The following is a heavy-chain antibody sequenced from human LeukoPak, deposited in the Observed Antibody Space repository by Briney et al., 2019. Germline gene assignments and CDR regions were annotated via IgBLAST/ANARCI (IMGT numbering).Heavy chain of an antibody. CDR2: ISSSSSTI. D-gene: IGHD2-15*01. V-gene: IGHV3-48*04. J-gene: IGHJ5*02. Sequence: PGGSLRLSCAASGFTFSSYSMNWVRQAPGKGLEWVSYISSSSSTIYYADSVKGRFTISRDNAKNSLYLQMNSLRAEDTAVYYCARERVAATNWFDPWGQGTLVTVSS. CDR1: GFTFSSYS. CDR3: ARERVAATNWFDP.